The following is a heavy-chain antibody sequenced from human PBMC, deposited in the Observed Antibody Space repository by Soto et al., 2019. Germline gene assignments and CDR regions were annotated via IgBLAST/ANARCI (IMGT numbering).Heavy chain of an antibody. Sequence: LRLSCAASGFTFSSYAMSWVRQAPGKGLEWVSAISGSGGSTYYADSVKGRFTISRDNSKNTLYLQMNSLRAEDTAVYYCAKSTPMVRGVITYHYYYGMDVWGQGTTVTVSS. CDR3: AKSTPMVRGVITYHYYYGMDV. D-gene: IGHD3-10*01. CDR2: ISGSGGST. CDR1: GFTFSSYA. V-gene: IGHV3-23*01. J-gene: IGHJ6*02.